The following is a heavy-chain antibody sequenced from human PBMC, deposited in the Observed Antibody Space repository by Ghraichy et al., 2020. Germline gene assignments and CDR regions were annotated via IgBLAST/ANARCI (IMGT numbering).Heavy chain of an antibody. V-gene: IGHV3-7*03. CDR2: IKPDGSEK. Sequence: GESLNISCAASGFTFSDYWMSWVRQAPGKGLEWVANIKPDGSEKYDVDSVKGRFTFSRDNAKKSLYLQMNSLRAEDTAVYYCARGGSWGPDYWGQGTPVTVSS. CDR3: ARGGSWGPDY. J-gene: IGHJ4*02. CDR1: GFTFSDYW. D-gene: IGHD3-16*01.